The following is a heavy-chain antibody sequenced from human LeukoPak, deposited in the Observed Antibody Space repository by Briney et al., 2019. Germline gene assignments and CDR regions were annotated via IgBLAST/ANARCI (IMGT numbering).Heavy chain of an antibody. Sequence: GGSLRLSCAASGFTFSDHYMDWVRQAPGKGLEWVGRIRNKAKDYATEYAASVKGRFTFSRDDSQNSLYLQMNSLKTDDTAVYYCAREKGLEGAFDIWGQGTMVTVSS. CDR1: GFTFSDHY. CDR2: IRNKAKDYAT. CDR3: AREKGLEGAFDI. D-gene: IGHD5-24*01. J-gene: IGHJ3*02. V-gene: IGHV3-72*01.